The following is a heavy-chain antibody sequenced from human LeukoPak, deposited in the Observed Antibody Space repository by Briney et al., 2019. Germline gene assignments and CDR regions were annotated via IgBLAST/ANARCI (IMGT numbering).Heavy chain of an antibody. CDR3: ATSGSGSYWGYFDY. CDR1: GGSITYYY. V-gene: IGHV4-4*07. J-gene: IGHJ4*02. D-gene: IGHD1-26*01. Sequence: SEALSLTFGVAGGSITYYYWSWSRRPAGKGVEGSGRIYTSGSTNYNPSLKSRVTISVDTSKNQFSLKLSSVTAADTAVYYCATSGSGSYWGYFDYWGQGTLVTVSS. CDR2: IYTSGST.